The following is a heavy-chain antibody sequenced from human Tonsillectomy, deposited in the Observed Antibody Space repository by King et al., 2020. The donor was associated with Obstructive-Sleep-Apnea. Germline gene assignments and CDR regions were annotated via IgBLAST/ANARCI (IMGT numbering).Heavy chain of an antibody. V-gene: IGHV3-21*01. CDR1: GFTLIRYR. CDR3: ARDNSSSRRFLDL. Sequence: VQLVESGGGLVKPGGSLGLSVAASGFTLIRYRMNLVRQVPGKVLDGGASIRSSSSDINYADSAQVRCTISRDNAKNSLYMQMNSLRGDDTAVYYCARDNSSSRRFLDLWGQGTLVNVSS. CDR2: IRSSSSDI. J-gene: IGHJ5*02. D-gene: IGHD6-13*01.